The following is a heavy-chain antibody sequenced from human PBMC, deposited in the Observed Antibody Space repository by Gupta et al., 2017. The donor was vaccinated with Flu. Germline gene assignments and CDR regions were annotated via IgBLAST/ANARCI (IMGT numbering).Heavy chain of an antibody. CDR1: GFTFSSYD. CDR2: IGTAGDT. Sequence: EVQLVESGGGLVQPGGSLRRSCAASGFTFSSYDMHWVRQATGKGLEWVSAIGTAGDTYYPGSVKGRFTISRENAKNSLYLQMNSLRAGDTAVYYCARGMGASSDQIDYWGQGTLVTVSS. CDR3: ARGMGASSDQIDY. J-gene: IGHJ4*02. D-gene: IGHD6-6*01. V-gene: IGHV3-13*04.